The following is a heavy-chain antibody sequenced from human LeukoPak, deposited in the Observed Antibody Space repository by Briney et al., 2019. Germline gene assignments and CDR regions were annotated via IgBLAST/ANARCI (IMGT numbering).Heavy chain of an antibody. V-gene: IGHV3-74*01. CDR2: ISTDGSST. D-gene: IGHD6-13*01. Sequence: GGSLRLSCGASGFTFSRYAMSWVRHAPGKGLVWVSRISTDGSSTTYADSVKGRFTISRDNAKDTLYLQMNSLRAEDTAVYYCAGHHQAYSRTYWGQGTLVTVSS. CDR1: GFTFSRYA. J-gene: IGHJ4*02. CDR3: AGHHQAYSRTY.